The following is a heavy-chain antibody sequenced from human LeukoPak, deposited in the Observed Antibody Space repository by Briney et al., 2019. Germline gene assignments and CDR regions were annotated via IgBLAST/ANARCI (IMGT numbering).Heavy chain of an antibody. D-gene: IGHD4-23*01. V-gene: IGHV4-39*01. CDR2: IYYSGST. Sequence: PSETLSLTCTVSGGSISSSSYYWGWIRQPPGKGLEWIGSIYYSGSTYYNPSLKSRVTISVDTSKNQFSLKLSSVTAADTAVYYCARLYTGYGGNEFPVYYYYYYMDVWGKGTTVTISS. CDR3: ARLYTGYGGNEFPVYYYYYYMDV. CDR1: GGSISSSSYY. J-gene: IGHJ6*03.